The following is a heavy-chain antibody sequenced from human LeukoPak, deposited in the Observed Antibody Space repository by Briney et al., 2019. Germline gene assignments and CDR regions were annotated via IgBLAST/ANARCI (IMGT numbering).Heavy chain of an antibody. J-gene: IGHJ3*02. CDR2: IRYDGSNK. D-gene: IGHD3-16*01. Sequence: GGSLRLSCAASGFTFSSYGMHWVRQAPGKGLEWVAFIRYDGSNKYYADSVKGRFTISRDNSKNTLYLQMNSLRAEDTAVYYCARVGAVGGVFRAFDIWGQGTMVTVSS. CDR3: ARVGAVGGVFRAFDI. CDR1: GFTFSSYG. V-gene: IGHV3-30*02.